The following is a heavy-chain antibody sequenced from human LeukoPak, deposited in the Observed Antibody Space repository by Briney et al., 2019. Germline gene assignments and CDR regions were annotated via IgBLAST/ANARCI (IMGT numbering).Heavy chain of an antibody. V-gene: IGHV3-48*02. Sequence: PGGSLRLSCAASGLTFSSYSMKCVRQAPGKGLEWVSYISSSSSTIYYADSVKGRFTISRDNAKNSLYLQMNSLRDADTAVYYCARGGGTYSSDYWGQGTLVTVSS. CDR2: ISSSSSTI. J-gene: IGHJ4*02. CDR1: GLTFSSYS. D-gene: IGHD1-26*01. CDR3: ARGGGTYSSDY.